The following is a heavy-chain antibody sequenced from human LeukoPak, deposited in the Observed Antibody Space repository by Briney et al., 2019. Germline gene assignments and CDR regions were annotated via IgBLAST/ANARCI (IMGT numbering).Heavy chain of an antibody. CDR3: ASSWETDY. CDR2: ISSSGSYI. V-gene: IGHV3-21*01. J-gene: IGHJ4*02. D-gene: IGHD1-26*01. CDR1: GFTFSSYS. Sequence: GGALRLSCAASGFTFSSYSMNWVRQAPGKGLEWVSSISSSGSYIYYADSVKGRFTISRDNAKNSLYLQMNSLRAEDTAVYYCASSWETDYWGQGTLVTVSS.